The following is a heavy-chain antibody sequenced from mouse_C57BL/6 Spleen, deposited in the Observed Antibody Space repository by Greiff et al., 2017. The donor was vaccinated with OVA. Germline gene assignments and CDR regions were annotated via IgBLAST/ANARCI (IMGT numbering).Heavy chain of an antibody. D-gene: IGHD4-1*01. J-gene: IGHJ3*01. V-gene: IGHV2-9-1*01. Sequence: VKLMESGPGLVAPSQSLSITCTVSGFSLTSYAISWVRQPPGKGLEWLGVIWTGGGTNYNSALKSRLSIIKDTSKSQVFLKMNSLRTDDTARYYLASVGKYWGFAYWGQGTLVTVSA. CDR2: IWTGGGT. CDR3: ASVGKYWGFAY. CDR1: GFSLTSYA.